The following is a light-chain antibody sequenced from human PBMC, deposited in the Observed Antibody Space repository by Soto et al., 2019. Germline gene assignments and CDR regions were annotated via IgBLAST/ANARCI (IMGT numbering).Light chain of an antibody. CDR3: LQHNNYPRT. CDR1: QGIGND. Sequence: DIQMTQSPPSLSASVGDRVTITCRASQGIGNDLGWYQQTPGKAPKRLIYAASNLQSGVPSRFCSSGSGTEINLTIRSLQPEDFATNYCLQHNNYPRTFGQGTKVEIK. J-gene: IGKJ1*01. CDR2: AAS. V-gene: IGKV1-17*01.